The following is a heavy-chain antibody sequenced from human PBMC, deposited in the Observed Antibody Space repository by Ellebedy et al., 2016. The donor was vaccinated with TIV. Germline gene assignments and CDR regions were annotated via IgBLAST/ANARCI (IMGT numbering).Heavy chain of an antibody. J-gene: IGHJ5*02. Sequence: PGGSLRLSCAASGFTFSSYSMNWVRQAPGKGLEWVSSISSSSSYIYYADSVKGRFTISRDNAKKSLYLQMNSLRAEDTAVYYCARGCTIFGVVIGFDPWGQGTLVTVSS. CDR3: ARGCTIFGVVIGFDP. V-gene: IGHV3-21*01. D-gene: IGHD3-3*01. CDR2: ISSSSSYI. CDR1: GFTFSSYS.